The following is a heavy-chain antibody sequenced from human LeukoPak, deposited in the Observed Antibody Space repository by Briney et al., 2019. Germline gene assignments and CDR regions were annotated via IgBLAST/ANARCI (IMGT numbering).Heavy chain of an antibody. V-gene: IGHV1-24*01. J-gene: IGHJ4*02. CDR1: GYTLTELS. CDR3: AVTSSSTVPRYLDY. CDR2: FDPEDGET. D-gene: IGHD6-6*01. Sequence: ASVKVSCKVSGYTLTELSMHWVRQAPGKGLEWMGGFDPEDGETIYAQKFQGRVTMTENTSTDTAYMELSSLRSEDTAVYYCAVTSSSTVPRYLDYGGQGPRVPVPS.